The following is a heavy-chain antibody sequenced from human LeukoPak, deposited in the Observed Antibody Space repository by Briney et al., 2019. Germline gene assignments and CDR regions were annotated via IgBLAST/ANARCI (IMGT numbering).Heavy chain of an antibody. CDR3: ARGGYDGAGYFDY. D-gene: IGHD5-12*01. CDR2: INPNSGGT. Sequence: ASVNVSCKASGYTFTGYYMHWVRQAPGQGLEWMGWINPNSGGTNYAQKFQGWVTMTRDTSISTAYMELSRLRSDDTAVYYCARGGYDGAGYFDYWGQGTLVTVSS. V-gene: IGHV1-2*04. J-gene: IGHJ4*02. CDR1: GYTFTGYY.